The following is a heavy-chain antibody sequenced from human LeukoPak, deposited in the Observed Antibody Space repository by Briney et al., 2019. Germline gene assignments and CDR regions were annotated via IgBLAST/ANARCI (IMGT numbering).Heavy chain of an antibody. D-gene: IGHD2-21*01. J-gene: IGHJ5*02. CDR1: GDSISSGSYY. Sequence: SETLSLTCTVSGDSISSGSYYWSWIRQPAGKGLEWIGRIYTSGSPDYNPSLKSRVTISVDTSKNQFSLKLSSVTAADTAVYYCARDKTLAYCGGDCYPETWGQGALVTVSS. CDR3: ARDKTLAYCGGDCYPET. V-gene: IGHV4-61*02. CDR2: IYTSGSP.